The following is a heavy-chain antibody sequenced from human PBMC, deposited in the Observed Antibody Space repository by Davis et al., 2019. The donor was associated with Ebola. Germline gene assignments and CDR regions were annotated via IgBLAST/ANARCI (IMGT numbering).Heavy chain of an antibody. J-gene: IGHJ4*02. Sequence: SETLSLTCTVSGGSISSSSYYWGWIRQPPGKGLEWIGSIYYSGSTYYNPSLRSRVTISVDRSKNQFSLKLSSVTAADTTVYYCASSLNDFWSGYSPADYWGQGTLVTVSS. CDR1: GGSISSSSYY. CDR2: IYYSGST. CDR3: ASSLNDFWSGYSPADY. D-gene: IGHD3-3*01. V-gene: IGHV4-39*07.